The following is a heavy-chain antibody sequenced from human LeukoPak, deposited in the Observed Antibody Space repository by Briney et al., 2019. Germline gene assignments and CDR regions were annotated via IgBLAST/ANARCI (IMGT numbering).Heavy chain of an antibody. V-gene: IGHV1-2*02. Sequence: ASVKVSCKASGYIFTGYYLHWVRQAPGQSLEWMGWINPNSGDTNYAQKFQGRVTMTRDTSISTAYMELSRLTSDDTAVYYCASEASMGDWGQGTLVTVSS. CDR1: GYIFTGYY. J-gene: IGHJ4*02. CDR2: INPNSGDT. CDR3: ASEASMGD. D-gene: IGHD3-16*01.